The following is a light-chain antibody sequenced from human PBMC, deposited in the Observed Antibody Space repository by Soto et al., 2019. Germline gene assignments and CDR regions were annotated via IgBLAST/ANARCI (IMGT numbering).Light chain of an antibody. CDR3: QQRYSAPLT. CDR1: QTISSY. V-gene: IGKV1-39*01. CDR2: STS. J-gene: IGKJ3*01. Sequence: DIQMTQSPPSLSASVGDRVTITCRASQTISSYLTWYQQKPGKAPKLLIYSTSTLQSGVPSRFSGSGSGTDFTLTISGLQPEDFAPYYCQQRYSAPLTFGPGTRVDLK.